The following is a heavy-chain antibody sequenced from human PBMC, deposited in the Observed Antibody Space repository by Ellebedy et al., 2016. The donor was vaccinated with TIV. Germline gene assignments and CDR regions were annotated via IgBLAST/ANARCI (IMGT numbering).Heavy chain of an antibody. Sequence: SVKVSXXASGGTFSSYAISWVRQAPGQGLEWMGGIIPIFGTANYAQKFQGRVTITADESTSTAYMELSSLRSEDTAVYYCARVREAYCSGDCYSDLAYWGQGTLVTVSS. V-gene: IGHV1-69*13. D-gene: IGHD2-21*02. CDR1: GGTFSSYA. J-gene: IGHJ4*02. CDR2: IIPIFGTA. CDR3: ARVREAYCSGDCYSDLAY.